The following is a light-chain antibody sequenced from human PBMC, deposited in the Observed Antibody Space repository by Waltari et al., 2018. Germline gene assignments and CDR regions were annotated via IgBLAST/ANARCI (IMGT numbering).Light chain of an antibody. J-gene: IGLJ3*02. CDR3: TSYAGSKGWV. Sequence: QSALTQPPSASGSPGQSVTISCTGTCSDGGSYNYVSWYQQHPGKAPKIIIFEVAQRASGVPDRFSGSKSGNTASLTVSGLQAEDEADYYCTSYAGSKGWVFGGGTKLTVL. CDR2: EVA. CDR1: CSDGGSYNY. V-gene: IGLV2-8*01.